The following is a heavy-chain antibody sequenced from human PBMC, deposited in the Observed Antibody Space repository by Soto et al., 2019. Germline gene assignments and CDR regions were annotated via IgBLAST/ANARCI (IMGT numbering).Heavy chain of an antibody. CDR1: GYTFTSYD. V-gene: IGHV1-8*01. CDR3: AREEDYDYVWGSYRYGMDV. Sequence: ASVKVSCKASGYTFTSYDINWVRQATGQGLEWMGWMNPNNGNTSYAQKFQGRVTMTRNTSTSTAYMELRSLRSDDTAVYYCAREEDYDYVWGSYRYGMDVWGQGTTVTVSS. J-gene: IGHJ6*02. D-gene: IGHD3-16*02. CDR2: MNPNNGNT.